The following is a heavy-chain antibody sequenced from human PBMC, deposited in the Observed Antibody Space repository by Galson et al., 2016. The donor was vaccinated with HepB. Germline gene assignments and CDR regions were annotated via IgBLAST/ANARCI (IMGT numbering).Heavy chain of an antibody. J-gene: IGHJ4*02. CDR3: VRGSPGYSDWWGHYFDF. D-gene: IGHD5-12*01. Sequence: SLRLSCAASEFNFGGYTMNWVRQTPGKGLEWVSYISSSGSTIKYADSVKGRFSISRDNAKNSLFLHLNSLRDEDTAVYYFVRGSPGYSDWWGHYFDFWGQGTLVTVSS. V-gene: IGHV3-48*02. CDR2: ISSSGSTI. CDR1: EFNFGGYT.